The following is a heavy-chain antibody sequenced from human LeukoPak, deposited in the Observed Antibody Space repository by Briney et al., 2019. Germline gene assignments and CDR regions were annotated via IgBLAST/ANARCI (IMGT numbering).Heavy chain of an antibody. D-gene: IGHD6-19*01. J-gene: IGHJ4*02. CDR1: GGSISSGGGS. Sequence: PSQTLSLTCAVSGGSISSGGGSWSWIRQPPGKGLEWIGYIYHGGNTYYNPSLKSRVTISVDTSKNQFSLKLSSVTAADTAVYYCASLAVAGHAIADYWGQGTLVTVSS. CDR3: ASLAVAGHAIADY. V-gene: IGHV4-30-2*01. CDR2: IYHGGNT.